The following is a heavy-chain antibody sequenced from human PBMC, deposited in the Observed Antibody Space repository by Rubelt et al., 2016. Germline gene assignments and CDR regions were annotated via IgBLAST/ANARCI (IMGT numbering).Heavy chain of an antibody. Sequence: YSGSTNYNPSFKSRVTISVDTSKNQFSLKLSSVTAADTAVYYCARDLGIFLGDAFDIWGQGTMVTVSS. CDR3: ARDLGIFLGDAFDI. J-gene: IGHJ3*02. CDR2: YSGST. D-gene: IGHD6-13*01. V-gene: IGHV4-59*01.